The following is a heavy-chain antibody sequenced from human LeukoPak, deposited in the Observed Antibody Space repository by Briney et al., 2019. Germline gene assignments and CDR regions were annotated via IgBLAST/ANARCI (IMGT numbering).Heavy chain of an antibody. CDR1: GFTVSSNY. CDR3: ARPDYGDSGDY. Sequence: GGSLRLSCAASGFTVSSNYMSWVRQAPGKGLEWVSVIYSGGSTYYADSVKGRFTISRDNSKNTLYLQMNSLRTEDTAVYYCARPDYGDSGDYWGQGTLVTVSS. CDR2: IYSGGST. J-gene: IGHJ4*02. D-gene: IGHD4-17*01. V-gene: IGHV3-53*01.